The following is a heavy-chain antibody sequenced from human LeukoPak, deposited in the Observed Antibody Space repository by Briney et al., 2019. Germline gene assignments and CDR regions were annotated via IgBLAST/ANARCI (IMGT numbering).Heavy chain of an antibody. CDR1: GYTFTGYY. CDR3: ARAHLIAAPGYNWFDP. V-gene: IGHV1-2*02. J-gene: IGHJ5*02. Sequence: AASVKVSCKASGYTFTGYYMHWVRQAPGQGLEWMGWINPISGGTNYARKFQGRVTMTRDTSISTAYMELSRVTSDDTAVYYCARAHLIAAPGYNWFDPWGQGSLVTVSS. D-gene: IGHD6-13*01. CDR2: INPISGGT.